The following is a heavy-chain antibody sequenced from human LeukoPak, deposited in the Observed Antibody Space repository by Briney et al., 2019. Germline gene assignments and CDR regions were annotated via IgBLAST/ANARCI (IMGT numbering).Heavy chain of an antibody. CDR3: ARDREGYSSGWYFRFYYYYYGMDV. J-gene: IGHJ6*02. CDR2: ISAYNGNT. CDR1: GYTFTSYG. D-gene: IGHD6-19*01. Sequence: ASVKVSYKASGYTFTSYGISWVLQAPGQGLEWMGWISAYNGNTNYAQKLQGRVTMTTDTSTSTAYMELRSLRSDDTAVYYCARDREGYSSGWYFRFYYYYYGMDVWGQGTTVTVSS. V-gene: IGHV1-18*01.